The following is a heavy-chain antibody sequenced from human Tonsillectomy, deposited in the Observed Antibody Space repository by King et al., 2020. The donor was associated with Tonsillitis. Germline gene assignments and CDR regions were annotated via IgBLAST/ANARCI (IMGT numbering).Heavy chain of an antibody. CDR3: AARVIPAAANSENFQH. V-gene: IGHV3-30*03. CDR2: ISYDGSET. Sequence: QLVQSGGGVVQPGRSLRLSCAASGFTLGNYGMHWVRQAPGKGLEWVAGISYDGSETYYADSVKGRFTIYRDNSKNALYVQMNSLRDEDTAVFYCAARVIPAAANSENFQHWGQGTLVIVSS. D-gene: IGHD2-2*01. J-gene: IGHJ1*01. CDR1: GFTLGNYG.